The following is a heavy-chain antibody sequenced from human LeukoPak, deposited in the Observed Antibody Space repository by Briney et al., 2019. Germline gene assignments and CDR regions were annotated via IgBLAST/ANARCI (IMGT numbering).Heavy chain of an antibody. V-gene: IGHV3-23*01. CDR3: AKVPRTIFGVVPPHYFDY. CDR1: GFTFSSYA. CDR2: ISGSGGST. Sequence: GGSLRLSCAASGFTFSSYAMSWVRQAPGKGLEWVSAISGSGGSTYYADSVKGRFTISRDNSKKPLYLQMNSLRAEDTAVYYCAKVPRTIFGVVPPHYFDYWGQGTLVTVSS. D-gene: IGHD3-3*01. J-gene: IGHJ4*02.